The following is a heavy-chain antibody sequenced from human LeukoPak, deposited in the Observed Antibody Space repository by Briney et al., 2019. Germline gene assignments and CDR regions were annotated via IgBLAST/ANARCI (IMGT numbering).Heavy chain of an antibody. CDR3: ARDKRRSGSSWYTDY. Sequence: SETLSLTCTVSGDSINGGDYFWSWIRQHPGKGLEWIGYIYYSGSTYYNPSLKSRLTISVDTSKNQFSLKVTSVTAADTAVYYCARDKRRSGSSWYTDYWGQGTLVTVSS. CDR2: IYYSGST. D-gene: IGHD6-13*01. V-gene: IGHV4-31*03. CDR1: GDSINGGDYF. J-gene: IGHJ4*02.